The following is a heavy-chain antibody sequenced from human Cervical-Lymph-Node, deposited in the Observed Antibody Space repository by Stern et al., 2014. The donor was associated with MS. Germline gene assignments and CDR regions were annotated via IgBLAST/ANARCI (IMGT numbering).Heavy chain of an antibody. V-gene: IGHV3-30*03. Sequence: DQLVESGGGVVQPGRSLRLSCAASGSTFSSYGMHWVRQAPGKGLEWVAVISYDGSNKYYADSVKGRFTISRDNSKNTLYLQMNSLRAEDTAVYYCATARLGYCSSNSCYTVDYWGQGTLVTVSS. CDR2: ISYDGSNK. J-gene: IGHJ4*02. D-gene: IGHD2-2*02. CDR1: GSTFSSYG. CDR3: ATARLGYCSSNSCYTVDY.